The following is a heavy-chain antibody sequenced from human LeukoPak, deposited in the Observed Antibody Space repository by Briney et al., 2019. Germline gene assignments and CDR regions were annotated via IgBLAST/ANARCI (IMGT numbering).Heavy chain of an antibody. Sequence: AGGSLRLSCAASGFTFSSYYMTWVRQAPGQGLEWVANIRQDGSAEFYADSVKGRFTISRDNAKNSLYLQMNSLRAEDTAVYYCARDKAVGPTLLDYWGQGTLVTVSS. J-gene: IGHJ4*02. D-gene: IGHD1-26*01. CDR1: GFTFSSYY. CDR3: ARDKAVGPTLLDY. CDR2: IRQDGSAE. V-gene: IGHV3-7*01.